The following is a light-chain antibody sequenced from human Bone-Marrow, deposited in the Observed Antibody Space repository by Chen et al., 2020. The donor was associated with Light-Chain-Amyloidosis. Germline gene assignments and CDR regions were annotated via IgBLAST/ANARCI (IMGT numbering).Light chain of an antibody. CDR3: SSYTITNTLV. Sequence: HSALTHPASVSAPPAQPITIPCTGTSSDVGGDNQVSWYKQHPDKAPKLMIYEVTNRPSWVPDRFSGSKSDNTASLTISGLQTEDEADYFCSSYTITNTLVFGSGTRVTVL. CDR1: SSDVGGDNQ. CDR2: EVT. J-gene: IGLJ1*01. V-gene: IGLV2-14*01.